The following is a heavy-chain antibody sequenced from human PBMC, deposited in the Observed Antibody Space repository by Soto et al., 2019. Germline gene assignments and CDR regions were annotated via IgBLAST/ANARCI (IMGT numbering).Heavy chain of an antibody. D-gene: IGHD6-6*01. V-gene: IGHV4-30-2*01. Sequence: SETLSLTCAVSGGSISSGGYSWSWIRQPPGKGLEWIGYIYHSGTYYNPSLKSRVTISVDRSKNQFSLKLSSVTAADTAVYYCARGVPLPSSYFDYWGQGTLVTVSS. CDR1: GGSISSGGYS. CDR2: IYHSGT. J-gene: IGHJ4*02. CDR3: ARGVPLPSSYFDY.